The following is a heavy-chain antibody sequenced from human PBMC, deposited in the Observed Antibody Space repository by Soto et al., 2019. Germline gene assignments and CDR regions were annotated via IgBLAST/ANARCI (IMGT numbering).Heavy chain of an antibody. J-gene: IGHJ5*02. CDR3: ARGGDIVVVPAAMRNWFDP. CDR1: GGTFSSYA. Sequence: ASVKVSCKASGGTFSSYAISWVRQAPGQGLEWMGGIIPIFGTANYAQKFQGRVTITADESTSTAYMELSSLRSEDTAVYYCARGGDIVVVPAAMRNWFDPWGQGTLVTVPS. V-gene: IGHV1-69*13. D-gene: IGHD2-2*01. CDR2: IIPIFGTA.